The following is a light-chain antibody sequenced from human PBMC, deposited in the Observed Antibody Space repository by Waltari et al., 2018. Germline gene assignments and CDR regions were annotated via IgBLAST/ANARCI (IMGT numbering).Light chain of an antibody. J-gene: IGLJ1*01. CDR3: AAWDDSLGGHFV. CDR1: LSNIGANF. CDR2: RNE. Sequence: QSVLTQPPSASGTPGQSVTISCSGSLSNIGANFVYWYQQVPGTAPKILIYRNEQRPSGVPARCSASKSGSSASLAISGLRSEDEADYFCAAWDDSLGGHFVFGTGTKVIV. V-gene: IGLV1-47*01.